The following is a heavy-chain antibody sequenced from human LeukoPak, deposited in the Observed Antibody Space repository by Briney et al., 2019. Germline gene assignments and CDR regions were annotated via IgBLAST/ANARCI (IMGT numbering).Heavy chain of an antibody. V-gene: IGHV3-48*04. CDR1: GFTFSSYS. J-gene: IGHJ3*02. CDR3: ARAHGLFAGDWAYGAFDI. D-gene: IGHD3/OR15-3a*01. Sequence: GGSLRLSCAASGFTFSSYSMNWVRQAPGKGLEWVSYISSSSSTIYYADSVKGRFTISRDNVKNSLYLQMNSLRAEDTAVYYCARAHGLFAGDWAYGAFDIWGQGTMVTVSS. CDR2: ISSSSSTI.